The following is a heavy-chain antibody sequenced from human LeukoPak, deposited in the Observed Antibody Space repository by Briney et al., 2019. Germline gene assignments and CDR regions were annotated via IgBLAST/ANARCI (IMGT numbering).Heavy chain of an antibody. Sequence: MSSETLSLTCAVYGGSFSGYYWNWIRQPPGKGLEWIGEINHSGGTNYNPSLKSRVTISVDTSKNQFSLKLSSVTAADTAVYYCARGRLVATIPLDYWGQGTLVIVSS. CDR1: GGSFSGYY. V-gene: IGHV4-34*01. J-gene: IGHJ4*02. D-gene: IGHD5-12*01. CDR3: ARGRLVATIPLDY. CDR2: INHSGGT.